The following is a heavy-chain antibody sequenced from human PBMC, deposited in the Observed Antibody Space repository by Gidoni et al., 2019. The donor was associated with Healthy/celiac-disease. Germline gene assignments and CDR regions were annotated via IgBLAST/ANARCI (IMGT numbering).Heavy chain of an antibody. CDR3: ARDGHYYYGMDV. Sequence: EVQLVESGGGLVKPGGSLRLSCAASGFTFSSYSMNWVRQAPGNGLEWVSSISSSSSYIYYADSVKGRFTISRDNAKNSLYLQMNSLRAEDTAVYYCARDGHYYYGMDVWGQGTTVTVSS. CDR1: GFTFSSYS. CDR2: ISSSSSYI. J-gene: IGHJ6*02. V-gene: IGHV3-21*01.